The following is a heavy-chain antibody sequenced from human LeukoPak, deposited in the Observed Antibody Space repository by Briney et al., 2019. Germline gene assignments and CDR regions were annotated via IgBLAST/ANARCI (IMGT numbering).Heavy chain of an antibody. CDR1: GGSFSGYY. CDR3: ARDIVVPAARGGPYYYYGMDV. Sequence: SETLSLTCAVYGGSFSGYYWSWIRQPPGKGLEWIGEINHSGSTNYNPSLKSRVTISVDTSKNQFSVKLSSVTAADTAVYYCARDIVVPAARGGPYYYYGMDVWGQGTTVTVSS. CDR2: INHSGST. J-gene: IGHJ6*02. V-gene: IGHV4-34*01. D-gene: IGHD2-2*01.